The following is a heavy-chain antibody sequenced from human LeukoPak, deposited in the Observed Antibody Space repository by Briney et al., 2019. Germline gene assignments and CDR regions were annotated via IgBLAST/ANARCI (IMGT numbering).Heavy chain of an antibody. D-gene: IGHD3-9*01. CDR3: ARGQGAPVLRYFDWLLRSDAFDI. Sequence: ASVKVSCKASRGTFSSYAISWVRQAPGQGLEWMGGIIPIFGTANYAQKFQGRVTITADESTSTAYMELRSLRSDDTAVYYCARGQGAPVLRYFDWLLRSDAFDIWGQGTMVTVSS. CDR1: RGTFSSYA. CDR2: IIPIFGTA. V-gene: IGHV1-69*13. J-gene: IGHJ3*02.